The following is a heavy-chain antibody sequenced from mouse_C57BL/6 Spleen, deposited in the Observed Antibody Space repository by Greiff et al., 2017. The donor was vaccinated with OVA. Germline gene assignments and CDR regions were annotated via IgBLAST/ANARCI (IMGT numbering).Heavy chain of an antibody. CDR3: ARGITTAGFAY. Sequence: VKLVESGPGLVAPSQSLSITCTVSGFSLTSYGVDWFRQSPGKGLVWLGVIWGVGSTNYNSALKSRLSIIKDNSKSQVFLKMNSVQTDDTAMYYCARGITTAGFAYWGQGTLVTVSA. CDR2: IWGVGST. CDR1: GFSLTSYG. V-gene: IGHV2-6*01. D-gene: IGHD1-1*01. J-gene: IGHJ3*01.